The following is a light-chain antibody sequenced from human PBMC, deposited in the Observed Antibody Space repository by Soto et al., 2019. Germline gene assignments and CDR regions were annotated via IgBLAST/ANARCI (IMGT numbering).Light chain of an antibody. CDR3: SAYTTFSTLV. CDR1: SSDIGTYDS. V-gene: IGLV2-14*01. J-gene: IGLJ3*02. CDR2: AVA. Sequence: QSALTQPASVSGSPGQSITIPCTGTSSDIGTYDSVSWYQQYPGKAPKLIIYAVANRPSGVSDRLSGSKSGNTASLTISGLQAEDEADYYCSAYTTFSTLVLGGGTKLTVL.